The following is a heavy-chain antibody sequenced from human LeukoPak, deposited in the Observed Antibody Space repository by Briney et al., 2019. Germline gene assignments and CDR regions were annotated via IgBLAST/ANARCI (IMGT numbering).Heavy chain of an antibody. J-gene: IGHJ4*02. CDR1: GFTFNSYW. CDR2: IKQDGSEI. V-gene: IGHV3-7*04. Sequence: GGSLRLSCAASGFTFNSYWMSWVRQAPGKGLECVANIKQDGSEIYFVDSVKGRFTISRDNAKSSLYLQMNSLRGEDTAVYYCARARSGSGGYFFDFWGQGTLVTVSS. D-gene: IGHD3-10*01. CDR3: ARARSGSGGYFFDF.